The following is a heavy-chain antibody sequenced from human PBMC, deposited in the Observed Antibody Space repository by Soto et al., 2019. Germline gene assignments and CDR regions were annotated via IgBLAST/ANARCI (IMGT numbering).Heavy chain of an antibody. CDR1: GGTFSSYT. D-gene: IGHD2-15*01. CDR3: AREPWGYSRGGFDY. V-gene: IGHV1-69*08. CDR2: IIPILGIA. J-gene: IGHJ4*02. Sequence: QVQLVQSGAEVKKPGSSVKVSCKASGGTFSSYTISWVRQAPGQGLEWMGRIIPILGIANYAQKFQGRVTITADKSTSTAYMELSSLRSEDTAVYYCAREPWGYSRGGFDYWGQGTLVTVSS.